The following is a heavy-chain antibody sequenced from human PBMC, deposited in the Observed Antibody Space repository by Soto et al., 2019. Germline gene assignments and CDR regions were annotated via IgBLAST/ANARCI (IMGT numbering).Heavy chain of an antibody. CDR1: GFTFSDSA. J-gene: IGHJ6*03. CDR2: IRSKPNTDAT. Sequence: EVQLVESGGGLVQPGGSMKLSCAASGFTFSDSAMHWVRQASGKGLEWVGRIRSKPNTDATAYAASVKGRFTISRDDSKTTAYLQMNSLKTEDTAVYYCTRHVDCSGGSCYSGYYYYMDVWGKGTTVTFSS. D-gene: IGHD2-15*01. CDR3: TRHVDCSGGSCYSGYYYYMDV. V-gene: IGHV3-73*01.